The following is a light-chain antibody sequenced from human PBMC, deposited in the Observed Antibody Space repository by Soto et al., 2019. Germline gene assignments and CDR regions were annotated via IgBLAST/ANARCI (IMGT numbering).Light chain of an antibody. CDR3: QQYEDLPLT. J-gene: IGKJ4*01. V-gene: IGKV1-33*01. CDR2: DAS. CDR1: QDISNY. Sequence: DIQMTQSPSSLSASEGDRVTITCHASQDISNYLNWYQQKPGRAPKLLIFDASNVETGVPSRFSGSGSGTDFTFTISSLQPEDIATYYCQQYEDLPLTFGGGTKVEIK.